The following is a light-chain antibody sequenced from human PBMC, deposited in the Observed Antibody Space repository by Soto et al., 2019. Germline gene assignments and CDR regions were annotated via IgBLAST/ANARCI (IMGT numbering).Light chain of an antibody. J-gene: IGKJ4*01. CDR2: HAS. CDR3: QQSDNLPLT. Sequence: DTQMTQSPSSLSASVGDRVTITCQASQGIAKYLHWYQQKPGKAAKLLIYHASNLQTGVPSRFSGSGSGSDFTFTISSLQPEDIATYYCQQSDNLPLTFGGGTKVEI. V-gene: IGKV1-33*01. CDR1: QGIAKY.